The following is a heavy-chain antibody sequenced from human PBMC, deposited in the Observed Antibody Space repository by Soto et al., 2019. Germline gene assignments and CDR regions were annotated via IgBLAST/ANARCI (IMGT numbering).Heavy chain of an antibody. J-gene: IGHJ4*02. CDR3: ARGGGTAMVER. Sequence: SETLSLTCAVSGGSISSGGYSWSWIRQPPGKGLEWIGYIYHSGSTYYNPSLKSRVTIPVDRSKNQFSLKLSSVTAADTAVYYCARGGGTAMVERWGQGTLVTVSS. CDR2: IYHSGST. V-gene: IGHV4-30-2*01. CDR1: GGSISSGGYS. D-gene: IGHD5-18*01.